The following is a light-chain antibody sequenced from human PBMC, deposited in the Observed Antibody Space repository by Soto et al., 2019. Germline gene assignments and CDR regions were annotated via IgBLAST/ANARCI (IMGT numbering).Light chain of an antibody. CDR2: DAS. Sequence: DIQMTQSPSSLSASVGDRVTITCQASQDISNYLNWYQQKPGKAPKLLIYDASNLETGVPSRFSGSRSGTNFTLAISSLQPEDSATYYCQQHDNLPLTFGGGTKVEIK. CDR1: QDISNY. CDR3: QQHDNLPLT. J-gene: IGKJ4*01. V-gene: IGKV1-33*01.